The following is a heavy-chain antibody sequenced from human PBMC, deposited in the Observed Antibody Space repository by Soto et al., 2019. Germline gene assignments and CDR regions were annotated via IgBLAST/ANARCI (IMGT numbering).Heavy chain of an antibody. J-gene: IGHJ5*02. CDR1: GGSFSGYD. CDR2: INHSGST. Sequence: SETLSLPCAVYGGSFSGYDWRWISQKQGKGLEWIGEINHSGSTNYNPSLKSRVTISVDTSKNQFSLKLSSVTAADTAVYYCARGRNYYGSGSYCNLRNGLDPWGQGTLVTVSS. V-gene: IGHV4-34*01. CDR3: ARGRNYYGSGSYCNLRNGLDP. D-gene: IGHD3-10*01.